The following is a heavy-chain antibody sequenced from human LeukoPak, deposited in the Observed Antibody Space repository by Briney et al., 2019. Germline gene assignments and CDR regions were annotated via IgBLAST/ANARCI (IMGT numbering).Heavy chain of an antibody. Sequence: GGSLRLSCAASGFTFSSYSVNWVRQAPGKGLEWVSSISSSGSYIYFADSVKGRFTISRDNAKNSLYLQMNSLRAEDTAVYYCARACSSASCYFAFDIWGQGTMVTVSS. V-gene: IGHV3-21*01. CDR2: ISSSGSYI. J-gene: IGHJ3*02. D-gene: IGHD2-2*01. CDR3: ARACSSASCYFAFDI. CDR1: GFTFSSYS.